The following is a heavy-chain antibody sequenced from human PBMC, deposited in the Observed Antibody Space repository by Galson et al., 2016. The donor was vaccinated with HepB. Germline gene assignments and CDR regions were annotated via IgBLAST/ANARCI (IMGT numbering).Heavy chain of an antibody. CDR3: VNSGNYRLTY. D-gene: IGHD1-26*01. CDR2: ISSSGSVT. Sequence: SLRLSCAASGVTFSTYNMNWVRQAPGRGLEWVSYISSSGSVTSYADSVKGRFTISRDNAKNSLYLQMNNLRDEDTAVYYCVNSGNYRLTYWGQGTLVTVSS. V-gene: IGHV3-48*02. J-gene: IGHJ4*02. CDR1: GVTFSTYN.